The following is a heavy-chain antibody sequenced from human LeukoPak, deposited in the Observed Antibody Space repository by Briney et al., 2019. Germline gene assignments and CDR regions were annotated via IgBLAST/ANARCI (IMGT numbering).Heavy chain of an antibody. Sequence: GGSLRLSCAASGFTFSSFGMSWVRQAPGKGLEWVSAISSTGGTAYYADSVKGRFTISRDNSKNTLYLQMNSLRAEDTAVYYCASHTYCGGDCYQYYFDYWGQGTLVTVSS. CDR1: GFTFSSFG. CDR2: ISSTGGTA. J-gene: IGHJ4*02. CDR3: ASHTYCGGDCYQYYFDY. D-gene: IGHD2-21*02. V-gene: IGHV3-23*01.